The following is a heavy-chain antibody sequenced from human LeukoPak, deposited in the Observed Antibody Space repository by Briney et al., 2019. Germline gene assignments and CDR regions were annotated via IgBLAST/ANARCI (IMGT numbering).Heavy chain of an antibody. CDR3: ARRDSSSKHFDY. CDR2: IYPGDSDT. D-gene: IGHD6-13*01. V-gene: IGHV5-51*01. J-gene: IGHJ4*02. CDR1: GYSFTSDC. Sequence: GEPLKTSGMGSGYSFTSDCIGWVRQMPGKGLEWMGIIYPGDSDTRYSPSFQGQVTISGDKSISTAYVQWSSLKASDTALYYCARRDSSSKHFDYWGQGTLVTVSS.